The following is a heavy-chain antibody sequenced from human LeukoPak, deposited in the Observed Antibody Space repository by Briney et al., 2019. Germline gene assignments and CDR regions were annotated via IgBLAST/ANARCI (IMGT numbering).Heavy chain of an antibody. D-gene: IGHD1-26*01. J-gene: IGHJ4*02. CDR2: ISWNSGSA. V-gene: IGHV3-9*01. Sequence: PGRSLRLSCAASGFTFDDYAMHWVRQAPGKGLEWVSGISWNSGSAGYADSVKGRFTISRDNAKNSLFLQMNSLRAEDTAFYYCAKDIDYNLVPVGATGGGYFDYWGQGTLVTVSS. CDR3: AKDIDYNLVPVGATGGGYFDY. CDR1: GFTFDDYA.